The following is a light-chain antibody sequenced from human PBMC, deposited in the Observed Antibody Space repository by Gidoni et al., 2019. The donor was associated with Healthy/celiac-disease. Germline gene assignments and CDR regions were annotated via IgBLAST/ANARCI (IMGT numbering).Light chain of an antibody. J-gene: IGKJ4*01. V-gene: IGKV1-33*01. Sequence: DIQRTQSPSSLSASVGDRVTITCQASQDMSNYLNWYQQKPGKAPKLLIYDASNLETGVPSRFSGSGSGTDFTFPISSLQPEDIATYYCQPYDNLPLTFGGGTKVEIK. CDR1: QDMSNY. CDR3: QPYDNLPLT. CDR2: DAS.